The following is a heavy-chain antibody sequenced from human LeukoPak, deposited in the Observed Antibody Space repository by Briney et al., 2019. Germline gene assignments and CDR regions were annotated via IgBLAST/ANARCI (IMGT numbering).Heavy chain of an antibody. CDR3: AKIGSSWYQYFQH. V-gene: IGHV3-74*01. CDR1: GFTFSSYW. CDR2: INSDGSST. Sequence: GGSLRLSCAASGFTFSSYWMHWVRQAPGKGLVWVSRINSDGSSTSYADSVKGRFTISRDNAKNTLYLQMNSLRAEDTAVYYCAKIGSSWYQYFQHWGQGTLVTVSS. J-gene: IGHJ1*01. D-gene: IGHD6-13*01.